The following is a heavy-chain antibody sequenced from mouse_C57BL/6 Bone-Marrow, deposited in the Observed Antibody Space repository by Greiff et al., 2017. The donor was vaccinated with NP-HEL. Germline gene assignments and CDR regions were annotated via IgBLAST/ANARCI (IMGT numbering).Heavy chain of an antibody. V-gene: IGHV7-1*01. D-gene: IGHD1-1*01. CDR2: SRNKANDYTT. Sequence: EVQRVESGGGLVQSGRSLRLSCATSGFTFSDFYMEWVRQAPGKGLEWIAASRNKANDYTTEYSASVKGRFIVSRDTSQSILYLQMNALRAEDTAIYYCARDANYYGSSLYWYFDVWGTGTTVTVSS. CDR1: GFTFSDFY. J-gene: IGHJ1*03. CDR3: ARDANYYGSSLYWYFDV.